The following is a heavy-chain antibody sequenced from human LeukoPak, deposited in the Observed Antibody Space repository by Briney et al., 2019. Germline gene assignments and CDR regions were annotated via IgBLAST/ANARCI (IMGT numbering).Heavy chain of an antibody. CDR1: GFTFSSYG. CDR2: ISYGGSNK. V-gene: IGHV3-30*18. J-gene: IGHJ6*02. D-gene: IGHD3-10*01. CDR3: AKKGPVLLWFGEGSGMDV. Sequence: GRSLRLSCAASGFTFSSYGMHWVRQAPGKGLEWVAVISYGGSNKYYADSVKGRFTISRDNSKSTLYLQMNSLRAEDTAVYYCAKKGPVLLWFGEGSGMDVWGQGTTVTVSS.